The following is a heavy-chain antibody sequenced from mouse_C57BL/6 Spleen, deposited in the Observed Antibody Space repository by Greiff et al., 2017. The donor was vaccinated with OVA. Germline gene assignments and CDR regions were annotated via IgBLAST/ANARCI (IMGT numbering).Heavy chain of an antibody. CDR2: IHPNSGST. CDR3: ARSLGYYFDY. CDR1: GYTFTSYW. J-gene: IGHJ2*01. V-gene: IGHV1-64*01. D-gene: IGHD6-2*01. Sequence: QVQLQQPGAELVKPGASVKLSCMASGYTFTSYWMHWVKQRPGQGLEWIGMIHPNSGSTNYNEKFKSKATLTVDKSSSTAYMQLSSLTSEDSAVYYCARSLGYYFDYWGQGTTLTVSS.